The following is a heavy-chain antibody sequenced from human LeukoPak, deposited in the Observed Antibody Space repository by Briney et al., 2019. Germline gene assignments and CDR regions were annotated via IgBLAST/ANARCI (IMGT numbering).Heavy chain of an antibody. V-gene: IGHV4-39*01. CDR2: IYYSGTT. J-gene: IGHJ4*02. CDR1: GGTISSSSYY. CDR3: ARHVRFLEWLSSYYFDY. Sequence: PSETLSLTCTVSGGTISSSSYYWGWIRQPPGKGLEWIGSIYYSGTTYYNPSLKSRVTISVDTSKSQFSLRLTSVTAVDTAVYYCARHVRFLEWLSSYYFDYWGQGTLVTVSS. D-gene: IGHD3-3*01.